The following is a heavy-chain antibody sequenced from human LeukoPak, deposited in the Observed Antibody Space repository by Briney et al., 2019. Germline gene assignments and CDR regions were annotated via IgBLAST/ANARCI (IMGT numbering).Heavy chain of an antibody. CDR3: AREVGYSSSFDY. V-gene: IGHV3-30-3*01. CDR2: ISYDGSSK. J-gene: IGHJ4*01. Sequence: PGGSLRLSCAASGFTFSSYAFHWARQAPGKGLEWVAVISYDGSSKYYADSVKGRFTISRDNSKNTLYLQMNSLRSEDTTVFYCAREVGYSSSFDYWGHGTLVTVSS. CDR1: GFTFSSYA. D-gene: IGHD6-13*01.